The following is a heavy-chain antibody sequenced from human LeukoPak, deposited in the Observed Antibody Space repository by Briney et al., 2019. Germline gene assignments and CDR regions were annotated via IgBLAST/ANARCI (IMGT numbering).Heavy chain of an antibody. CDR1: GFTFNSYA. Sequence: PGGSLRLSCAASGFTFNSYAMSWVRQAPGKGLEWVSAISASGGTTYYADSVKGRFTISRDNSENTLFLQMNSLRAEGMAVYYCAKEPREYCSSTSCPNWFDLWGQGTLVTVSS. J-gene: IGHJ5*02. CDR2: ISASGGTT. CDR3: AKEPREYCSSTSCPNWFDL. D-gene: IGHD2-2*01. V-gene: IGHV3-23*01.